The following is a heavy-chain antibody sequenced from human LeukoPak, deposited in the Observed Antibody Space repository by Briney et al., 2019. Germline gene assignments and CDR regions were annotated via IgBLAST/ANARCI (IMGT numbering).Heavy chain of an antibody. Sequence: GGSLRLSCTASGFTFGDYAMSWVRQAPGKGLEWVGFIRSKAYGGTTEYAASVKGRFTISRDDSKSIAYLQMNSLKTEDTAVYYCSGSTSRHLFDYWGQGTLVTVSS. CDR1: GFTFGDYA. V-gene: IGHV3-49*04. D-gene: IGHD2-2*01. CDR2: IRSKAYGGTT. J-gene: IGHJ4*02. CDR3: SGSTSRHLFDY.